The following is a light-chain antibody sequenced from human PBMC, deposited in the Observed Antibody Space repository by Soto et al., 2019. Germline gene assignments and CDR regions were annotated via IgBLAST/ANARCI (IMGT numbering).Light chain of an antibody. J-gene: IGKJ2*01. Sequence: EIVMTQSPATLSVSPGERATLSCRASQSVSSNLAWYQQKPGQAPRLLIYGASTRATGITARFSGSGSGTEFTLTISSLQSEDFAVYHCQQYNNWPHTFGQGTKLEIK. V-gene: IGKV3-15*01. CDR2: GAS. CDR3: QQYNNWPHT. CDR1: QSVSSN.